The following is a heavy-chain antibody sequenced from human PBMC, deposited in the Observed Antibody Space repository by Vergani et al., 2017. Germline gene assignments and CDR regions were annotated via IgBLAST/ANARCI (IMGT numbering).Heavy chain of an antibody. Sequence: ELQLVESGGGLVQPWGSLRLSCAASGSTVSGNYMTWVRQAPGKGLEWVSQIYSGDETYYADSVKGRVTISRDTSKNTLPLQINNLRVEYTAVYYFARGNYYGAATYVDPWRQAALVTVCS. D-gene: IGHD3-10*01. J-gene: IGHJ5*02. V-gene: IGHV3-66*02. CDR1: GSTVSGNY. CDR2: IYSGDET. CDR3: ARGNYYGAATYVDP.